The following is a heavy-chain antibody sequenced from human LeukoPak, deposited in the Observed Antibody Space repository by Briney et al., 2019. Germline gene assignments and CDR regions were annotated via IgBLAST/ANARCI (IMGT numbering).Heavy chain of an antibody. CDR3: AKDHRRYYDSSGYFDY. CDR1: GFTFSSYG. CDR2: ISYDGSNK. V-gene: IGHV3-30*18. Sequence: GGSLRLSCAASGFTFSSYGMHWVRQAPGKGLEWVAVISYDGSNKYYADSVKGRFTISRDNSKNTLYLQMNSLRAEDTAVYYCAKDHRRYYDSSGYFDYWGQGTLVTVSS. J-gene: IGHJ4*02. D-gene: IGHD3-22*01.